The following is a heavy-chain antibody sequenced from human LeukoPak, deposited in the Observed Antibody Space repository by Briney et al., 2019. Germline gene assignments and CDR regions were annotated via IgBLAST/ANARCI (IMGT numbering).Heavy chain of an antibody. CDR2: FDPEDGET. V-gene: IGHV1-24*01. J-gene: IGHJ4*02. Sequence: ASVKVSCKVSGYTLTELSMHWVRQAPGKGLGWMGGFDPEDGETIYAQKFQGRVTMTEDTSTDTAYMELSSLRSEDTAVYYCATGCSGGSCYFDYWGQGTLVTVSS. D-gene: IGHD2-15*01. CDR3: ATGCSGGSCYFDY. CDR1: GYTLTELS.